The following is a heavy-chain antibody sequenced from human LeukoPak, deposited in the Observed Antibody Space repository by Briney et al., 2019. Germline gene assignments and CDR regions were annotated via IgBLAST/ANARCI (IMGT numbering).Heavy chain of an antibody. CDR3: ASHTGEGDYGDPTLYYFDY. CDR2: INHSGST. V-gene: IGHV4-34*01. Sequence: SETLSLTCAVYGGSFSGYYWSWIRQPPGKGLEWIGEINHSGSTNYNPSLKSRVTISVDTSKNQFSLKLSSVTAADTAVYYCASHTGEGDYGDPTLYYFDYWGQGTLVTVSS. J-gene: IGHJ4*02. D-gene: IGHD4-17*01. CDR1: GGSFSGYY.